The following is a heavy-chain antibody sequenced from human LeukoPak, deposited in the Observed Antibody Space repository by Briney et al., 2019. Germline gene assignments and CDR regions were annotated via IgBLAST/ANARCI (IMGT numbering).Heavy chain of an antibody. CDR1: GFTFSSYS. CDR3: ARCTTGRTFGSLREIRRSREIDY. V-gene: IGHV3-21*01. CDR2: ISSSSSNI. D-gene: IGHD1-1*01. J-gene: IGHJ4*02. Sequence: PGGSLRLSCAASGFTFSSYSMNWVRQAPGKGLEWVSSISSSSSNIYYADSVKGRFTISRDNAKNSLYLQMNSLRVEDTAVYYCARCTTGRTFGSLREIRRSREIDYWGQGTLVTVSS.